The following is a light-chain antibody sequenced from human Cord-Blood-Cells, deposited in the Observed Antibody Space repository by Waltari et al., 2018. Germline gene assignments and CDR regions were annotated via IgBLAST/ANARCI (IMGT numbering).Light chain of an antibody. CDR2: WAS. V-gene: IGKV4-1*01. CDR1: QSVLYSSNNTNY. J-gene: IGKJ2*03. Sequence: DIVMTQSPDSLAVSLGERATLNCQSSQSVLYSSNNTNYLAWYQQKPGQPPKLPIYWASTRESGVPDRFSGSGSGTDFTLTISSLQAEDVAVYYCQQYYSTPYSFGQGTKLEIK. CDR3: QQYYSTPYS.